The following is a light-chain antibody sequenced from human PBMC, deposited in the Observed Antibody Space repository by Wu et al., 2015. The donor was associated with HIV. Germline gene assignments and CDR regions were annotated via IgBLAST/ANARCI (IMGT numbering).Light chain of an antibody. V-gene: IGKV3-11*01. CDR2: DAS. J-gene: IGKJ4*01. CDR1: QSVSRS. CDR3: QQYSNWPLS. Sequence: EIVLTQSPVTLSLSPGERATLSCRASQSVSRSLAWYQQKPVQAPRLLIYDASNRATGIPDRFSGSGSGTDFTLTISGLEPEDFAVYYCQQYSNWPLSFGGGTRVEI.